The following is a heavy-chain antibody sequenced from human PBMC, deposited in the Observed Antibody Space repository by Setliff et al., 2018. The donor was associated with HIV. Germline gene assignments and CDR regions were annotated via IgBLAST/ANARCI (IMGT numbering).Heavy chain of an antibody. CDR2: INHSGST. J-gene: IGHJ4*02. D-gene: IGHD1-26*01. CDR1: GGSFSGYS. Sequence: SETLSLTCAVYGGSFSGYSWGWIRQPPGKGLEWIGEINHSGSTNYNPSLKSRVTISLDTSKNQFSLKLSSVTAADTAVYYCARGRGSYWGQGTLVTVSS. V-gene: IGHV4-34*01. CDR3: ARGRGSY.